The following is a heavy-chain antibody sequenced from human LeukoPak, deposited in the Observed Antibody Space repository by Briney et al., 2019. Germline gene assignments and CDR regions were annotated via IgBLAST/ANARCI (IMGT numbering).Heavy chain of an antibody. CDR1: GHTFTGYY. J-gene: IGHJ4*02. V-gene: IGHV1-2*02. Sequence: ASVKVSCKASGHTFTGYYLHWVRQAPGQGLEWMGWINPDSGGTNYAQKFQGRVTMTRDTSISTAYMELSSLRSEDTAVYYCASAQQIGGQIDYWGQGTLVTVSS. CDR3: ASAQQIGGQIDY. D-gene: IGHD2-2*01. CDR2: INPDSGGT.